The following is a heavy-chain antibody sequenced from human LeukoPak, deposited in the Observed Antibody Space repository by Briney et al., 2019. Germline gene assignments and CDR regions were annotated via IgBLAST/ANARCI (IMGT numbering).Heavy chain of an antibody. CDR3: ARGGIYGSGYNWFDP. CDR1: GGSFSGYY. J-gene: IGHJ5*02. Sequence: SETLSLTCAVYGGSFSGYYWSWIRQPPGKGLEWIGEINHSGSTNYNPSLKSRVTISVDTSKNQFSLKLSSVTAADTAVYYCARGGIYGSGYNWFDPWGQGTLVTVSS. D-gene: IGHD3-10*01. V-gene: IGHV4-34*01. CDR2: INHSGST.